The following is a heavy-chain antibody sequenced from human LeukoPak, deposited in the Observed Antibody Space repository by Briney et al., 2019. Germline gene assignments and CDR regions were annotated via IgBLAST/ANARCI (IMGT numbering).Heavy chain of an antibody. D-gene: IGHD2-2*01. CDR1: RFTFSTYG. J-gene: IGHJ4*02. Sequence: GGSLRLSCAASRFTFSTYGMHWLPQAPGKGLVWVVVISYGGNNSYYTVPVNGRFTISRDQAKDSVYLQMNSRRAEDSAVYNCARDRGYCSRTRCISWHYYWGQGTLVTVSS. CDR2: ISYGGNNS. V-gene: IGHV3-30*03. CDR3: ARDRGYCSRTRCISWHYY.